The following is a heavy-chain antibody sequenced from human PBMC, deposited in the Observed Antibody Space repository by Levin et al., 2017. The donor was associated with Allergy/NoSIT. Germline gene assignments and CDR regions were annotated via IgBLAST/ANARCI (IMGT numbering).Heavy chain of an antibody. V-gene: IGHV3-23*01. CDR2: ISGSGGST. CDR1: GFTFSSYA. J-gene: IGHJ4*02. Sequence: SGGSLRLSCAASGFTFSSYAMSWVRQAPGKGLEWVSAISGSGGSTYYADSVKGRFTISRDNSKNTLYLQMNSLRAEDTAVYYCPRVGGYYYLDYWGQGTLVTVSS. CDR3: PRVGGYYYLDY. D-gene: IGHD3-22*01.